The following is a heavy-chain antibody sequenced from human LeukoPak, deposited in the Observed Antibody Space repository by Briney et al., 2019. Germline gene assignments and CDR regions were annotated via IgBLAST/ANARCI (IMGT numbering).Heavy chain of an antibody. CDR3: AREDGDVGPLQDYYYMDV. Sequence: ASVKISCKVSGYTFTDYYMHWVQQAPGKGLEWMGLVDPEDGETIYAEKFQGRVTITADTSTDTAYMELSSLRSEDTAVYYCAREDGDVGPLQDYYYMDVWGKGTTVTVSS. CDR2: VDPEDGET. J-gene: IGHJ6*03. D-gene: IGHD4-17*01. V-gene: IGHV1-69-2*01. CDR1: GYTFTDYY.